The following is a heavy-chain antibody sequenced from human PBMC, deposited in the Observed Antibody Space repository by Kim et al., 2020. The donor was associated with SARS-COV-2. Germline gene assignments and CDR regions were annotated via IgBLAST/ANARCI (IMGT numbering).Heavy chain of an antibody. CDR3: VRSGGYLDY. D-gene: IGHD5-12*01. J-gene: IGHJ4*02. CDR2: IANDGTAT. CDR1: GFTFSDYW. Sequence: GGSLRLSCAASGFTFSDYWMHWVRLAPGKGLVWVSYIANDGTATDYADSVKGRFSISRDDAKNTLYLQMNSLRAEDAAVYYCVRSGGYLDYWGQGTLVTVSP. V-gene: IGHV3-74*01.